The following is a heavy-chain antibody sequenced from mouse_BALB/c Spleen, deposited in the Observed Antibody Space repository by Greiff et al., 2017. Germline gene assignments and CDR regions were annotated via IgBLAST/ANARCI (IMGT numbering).Heavy chain of an antibody. J-gene: IGHJ3*01. Sequence: QVHVKQSGPGLVAPSQSLSITCTVSGFSLTSYGVHWVRQPPGKGLEWLGVIWAGGSTNYNSALMSRLSISKDNSKSQVFLKMNSLQTDDTAMYYCARDGGGNWFAYWGQGTLVTVSA. CDR2: IWAGGST. CDR3: ARDGGGNWFAY. D-gene: IGHD2-1*01. CDR1: GFSLTSYG. V-gene: IGHV2-9*02.